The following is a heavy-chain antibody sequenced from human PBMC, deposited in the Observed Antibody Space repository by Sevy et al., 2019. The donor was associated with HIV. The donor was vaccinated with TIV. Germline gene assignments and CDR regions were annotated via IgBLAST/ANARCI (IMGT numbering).Heavy chain of an antibody. D-gene: IGHD6-13*01. J-gene: IGHJ3*01. CDR2: IGTLLDT. V-gene: IGHV3-13*01. Sequence: GGSLRLSCAASGFTFSTYDMHWVRQVAGEGLEWVSRIGTLLDTYYAASVKGRFIISRDNAKNSLFLQMNSLRAGDTAIYYCARACTAAGYKSGPIDAFDVWGQGTVVTVSS. CDR3: ARACTAAGYKSGPIDAFDV. CDR1: GFTFSTYD.